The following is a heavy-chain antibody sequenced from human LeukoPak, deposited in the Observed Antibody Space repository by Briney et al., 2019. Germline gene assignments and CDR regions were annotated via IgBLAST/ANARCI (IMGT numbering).Heavy chain of an antibody. CDR2: IYSDGNT. J-gene: IGHJ4*01. D-gene: IGHD4-17*01. Sequence: GGSLRLSCTVSGFTVSSNSMSWVRQAPGKGLEWVSFIYSDGNTHYSDSVKDGLTISSNNSKNTLFLQINNLRAADKAVYYYARRTGEYSHPYDYWGQGTLVTVS. V-gene: IGHV3-53*01. CDR3: ARRTGEYSHPYDY. CDR1: GFTVSSNS.